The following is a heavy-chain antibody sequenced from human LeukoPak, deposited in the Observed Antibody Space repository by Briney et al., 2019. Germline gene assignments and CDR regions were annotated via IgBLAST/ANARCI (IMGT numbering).Heavy chain of an antibody. Sequence: GGSLRLSCAASGFTFSSYSINWVRQAPGKGLEWVSSISSSSSYIYYADSVKGRFTISRDNAKNSLYLQMNSLRAEDTAVYYCARGVDFWSGYYNEGFDYWGQGTLVTVSS. CDR2: ISSSSSYI. V-gene: IGHV3-21*01. CDR3: ARGVDFWSGYYNEGFDY. D-gene: IGHD3-3*01. J-gene: IGHJ4*02. CDR1: GFTFSSYS.